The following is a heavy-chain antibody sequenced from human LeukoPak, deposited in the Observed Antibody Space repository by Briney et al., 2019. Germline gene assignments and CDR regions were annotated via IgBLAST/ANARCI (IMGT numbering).Heavy chain of an antibody. CDR3: ARGVRRLWFGEPTGAFDI. J-gene: IGHJ3*02. Sequence: GGSLRLSCGASGFTFSNYGMLWVRQAPGKGLEWVAFIRYDGNNKLYADSMKGRFTISRDNSKNTLYLHINSLRAEDTAVYYCARGVRRLWFGEPTGAFDIWGQGTMVTVSS. CDR1: GFTFSNYG. CDR2: IRYDGNNK. D-gene: IGHD3-10*01. V-gene: IGHV3-30*02.